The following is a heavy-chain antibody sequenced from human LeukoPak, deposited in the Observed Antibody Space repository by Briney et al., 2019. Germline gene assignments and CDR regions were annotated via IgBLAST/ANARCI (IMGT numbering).Heavy chain of an antibody. CDR3: AKSAHYDILTGPWDY. Sequence: GGSLRLPCAASGFTFSSYAMSWVRQAPGKGLEWVSAISGSGGSTYYADSVKGRFTISRDNSKNTLYLQMNSLRAEDTAVYYCAKSAHYDILTGPWDYWGQGTLVTVSS. CDR1: GFTFSSYA. CDR2: ISGSGGST. D-gene: IGHD3-9*01. J-gene: IGHJ4*02. V-gene: IGHV3-23*01.